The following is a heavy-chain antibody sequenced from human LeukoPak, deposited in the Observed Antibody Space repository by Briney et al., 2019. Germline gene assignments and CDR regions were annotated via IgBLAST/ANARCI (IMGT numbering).Heavy chain of an antibody. Sequence: ASVKVSCKASGYTFTGYYMHWVRQAPGQGLEWMGWINPNSGGTNYAQKFQGRVTMTRDTSISTAYMELSRLRSDDTAVYYCARSRPRTYYDFWSGYPFDYWGQGTLVTVSS. J-gene: IGHJ4*02. CDR2: INPNSGGT. CDR3: ARSRPRTYYDFWSGYPFDY. CDR1: GYTFTGYY. V-gene: IGHV1-2*02. D-gene: IGHD3-3*01.